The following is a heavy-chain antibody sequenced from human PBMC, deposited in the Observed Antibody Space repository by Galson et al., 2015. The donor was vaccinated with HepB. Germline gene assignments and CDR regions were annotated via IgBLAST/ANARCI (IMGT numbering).Heavy chain of an antibody. V-gene: IGHV3-30-3*01. CDR1: GFTYSRYA. Sequence: SLSLSYAASGFTYSRYAMLWVRQAPGKGLEWVAVISYDGSNNYYADSVKGRFTISRDTTRNTLYLQMNSLRAEDTAVYDCAREDYCSSTSCSAGDFDYWGQGTLVTVSS. D-gene: IGHD2-2*01. CDR2: ISYDGSNN. J-gene: IGHJ4*02. CDR3: AREDYCSSTSCSAGDFDY.